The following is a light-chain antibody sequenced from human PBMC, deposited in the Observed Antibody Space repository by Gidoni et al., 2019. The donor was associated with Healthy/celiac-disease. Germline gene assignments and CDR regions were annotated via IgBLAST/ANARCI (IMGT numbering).Light chain of an antibody. CDR2: GAS. Sequence: VLTQSPGTLSLSPGERATLSCRASQSVSSSYLAWYQQKPGQAPRLLIYGASSRATGIPDRFSGSGSGTDFTLTISRLEPEDFAVYYCQQYGSSRLTFGGGTKVEIK. V-gene: IGKV3-20*01. J-gene: IGKJ4*01. CDR1: QSVSSSY. CDR3: QQYGSSRLT.